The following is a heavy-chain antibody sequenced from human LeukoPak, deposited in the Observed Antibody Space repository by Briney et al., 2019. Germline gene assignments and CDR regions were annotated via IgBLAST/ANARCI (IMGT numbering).Heavy chain of an antibody. D-gene: IGHD2-2*02. CDR1: GFTFSRYA. CDR2: ISYDGSNK. Sequence: VRSLRLSCAASGFTFSRYAMHWVRQAPGKGLEWEAVISYDGSNKYYADSVKGRFTISRDNSKNTLYLQMNSLRAEDTAVYYCARGRVVVPAAIQGSVYYYYYMDVWGKGTTVTVSS. V-gene: IGHV3-30*04. J-gene: IGHJ6*03. CDR3: ARGRVVVPAAIQGSVYYYYYMDV.